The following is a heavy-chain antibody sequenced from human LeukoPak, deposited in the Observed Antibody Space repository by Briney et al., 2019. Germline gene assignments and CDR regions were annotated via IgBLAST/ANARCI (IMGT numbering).Heavy chain of an antibody. J-gene: IGHJ5*02. V-gene: IGHV1-69*06. CDR3: ARDYRIEYSSIWFPSGFDP. CDR1: GGTFSSYA. D-gene: IGHD6-13*01. CDR2: IIPIFGTA. Sequence: ASVKVSSKASGGTFSSYAISWVRQAPGQGLEWMGGIIPIFGTANYAQKFQGRVTITADKSTSTAYMELSSLRSEDTAVYYCARDYRIEYSSIWFPSGFDPWGQGTLVTVSS.